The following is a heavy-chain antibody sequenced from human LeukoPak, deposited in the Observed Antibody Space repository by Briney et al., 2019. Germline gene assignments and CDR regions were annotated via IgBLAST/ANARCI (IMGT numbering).Heavy chain of an antibody. CDR2: ISSSGSTI. J-gene: IGHJ4*02. Sequence: GGSLRLSCAASGFTFSSYEMNWVRQAPGKGLEWVSYISSSGSTICYADSVKGRFTISRDNAKNSLYLQMNSLRAEDTAVYYCARAVRRTYGRSTTVYFNYWGQGTLVTVSS. CDR1: GFTFSSYE. V-gene: IGHV3-48*03. D-gene: IGHD3-10*01. CDR3: ARAVRRTYGRSTTVYFNY.